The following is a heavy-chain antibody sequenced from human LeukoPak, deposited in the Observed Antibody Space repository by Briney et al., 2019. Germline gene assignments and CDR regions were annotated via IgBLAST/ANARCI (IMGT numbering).Heavy chain of an antibody. CDR1: GFTFSSYW. J-gene: IGHJ3*02. Sequence: GGSLRLSCAASGFTFSSYWMSWVRQAPGKGLEWVANIKQDGSEKYYVDSVKGRFTISRDNAKNSLYLQMNSLRAEDTAVYYGGSYSPHDAFDIWGQRTMVTVSS. CDR2: IKQDGSEK. CDR3: GSYSPHDAFDI. D-gene: IGHD6-13*01. V-gene: IGHV3-7*01.